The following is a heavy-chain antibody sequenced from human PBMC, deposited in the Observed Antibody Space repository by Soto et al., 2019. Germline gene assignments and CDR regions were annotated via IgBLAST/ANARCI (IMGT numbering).Heavy chain of an antibody. CDR2: IYPGDSDT. CDR1: GYSFTIYW. V-gene: IGHV5-51*01. Sequence: GESLKISCKGSGYSFTIYWINWVRQMPGKGLEWMGIIYPGDSDTRYSPSFQGQVTISADKSIDTAYLQWRSLKASDTAAYYCARHHGSPGSYFGLDVWGQGTTVTVSS. CDR3: ARHHGSPGSYFGLDV. J-gene: IGHJ6*02. D-gene: IGHD6-13*01.